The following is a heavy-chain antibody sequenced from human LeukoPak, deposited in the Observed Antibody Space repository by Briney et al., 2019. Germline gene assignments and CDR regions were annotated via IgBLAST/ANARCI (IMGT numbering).Heavy chain of an antibody. D-gene: IGHD4-17*01. CDR3: AKDVSKDDYGDYGPGDY. J-gene: IGHJ4*02. V-gene: IGHV3-30*18. CDR1: GFTFSSYG. Sequence: GGSLRLSCAASGFTFSSYGMHWVRQAPGKGLEWVAVISYDGSNKYYADSVKGRFTISRDNSKNTLYLQMNSLRAEDTAVYYCAKDVSKDDYGDYGPGDYWGQGTLVTVSS. CDR2: ISYDGSNK.